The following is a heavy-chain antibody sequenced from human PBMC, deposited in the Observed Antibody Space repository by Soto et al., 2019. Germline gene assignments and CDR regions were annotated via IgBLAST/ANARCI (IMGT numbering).Heavy chain of an antibody. J-gene: IGHJ4*02. Sequence: PSETLSLTCTVSGGSISSYYWSWIRQPPGKGLEWIGYIYYSGSTNYNPSLKSRVTISVDTSKNQFSLKLSSVTAADTAVYYCARKYSSGWKYFDYWGQGTLVTVSS. CDR3: ARKYSSGWKYFDY. CDR1: GGSISSYY. D-gene: IGHD6-19*01. V-gene: IGHV4-59*01. CDR2: IYYSGST.